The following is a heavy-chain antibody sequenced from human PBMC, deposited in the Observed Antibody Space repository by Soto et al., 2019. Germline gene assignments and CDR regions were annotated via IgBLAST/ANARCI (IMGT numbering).Heavy chain of an antibody. Sequence: SETLSLTCTVSGGSISSSSYYWGWIRQPPGKGLEWIGSIYYSGSTYYNPSLKSRVTISVDTSKNQFSLKLSSVTAADTAVYYCARLQILVGAITRAIDYWGQGTLVTVSS. CDR2: IYYSGST. D-gene: IGHD1-26*01. V-gene: IGHV4-39*07. CDR3: ARLQILVGAITRAIDY. J-gene: IGHJ4*02. CDR1: GGSISSSSYY.